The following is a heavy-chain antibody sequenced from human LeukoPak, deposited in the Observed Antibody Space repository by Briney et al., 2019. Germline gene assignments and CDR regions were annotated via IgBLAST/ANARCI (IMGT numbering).Heavy chain of an antibody. V-gene: IGHV4-59*11. J-gene: IGHJ4*02. D-gene: IGHD6-19*01. CDR3: ARDQGYSSGWYYFDY. CDR1: GGSISSHY. CDR2: TYYSGST. Sequence: PSETLSLTCTVSGGSISSHYWSWIRQPPGKGLEWIGYTYYSGSTNYNPSLKSRVTISVDTSKNQFSLKLSSVTAADTAVYYCARDQGYSSGWYYFDYWGQGTLVTVSS.